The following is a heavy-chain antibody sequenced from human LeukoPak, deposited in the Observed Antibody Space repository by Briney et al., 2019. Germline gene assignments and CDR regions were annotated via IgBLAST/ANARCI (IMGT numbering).Heavy chain of an antibody. CDR2: IYTSGST. V-gene: IGHV4-61*02. CDR1: GGSISSSSYS. J-gene: IGHJ6*03. CDR3: ARVRYYYYYMHV. Sequence: SQTLSLTCTVSGGSISSSSYSWSWIRQPAGKGLEWIGRIYTSGSTNYNPSLKSRVTISVDTSKNQFSLKLSSVTAADTAVYYCARVRYYYYYMHVWGKGTTVTISS.